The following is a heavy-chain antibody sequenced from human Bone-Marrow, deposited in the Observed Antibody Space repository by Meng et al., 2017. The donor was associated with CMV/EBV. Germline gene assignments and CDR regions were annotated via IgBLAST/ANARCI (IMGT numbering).Heavy chain of an antibody. D-gene: IGHD3-3*01. CDR1: GGSISSSSHY. Sequence: GSLRLSCSVSGGSISSSSHYWGWIRQPPGKGLEWIGSIYYSGSTYYNPSLKSRVTISVDTSKNQFSLKLSSVTAADTAVYYCARASPYYDFWSGYYFDYWGQGTLVTVSS. CDR3: ARASPYYDFWSGYYFDY. CDR2: IYYSGST. V-gene: IGHV4-39*07. J-gene: IGHJ4*02.